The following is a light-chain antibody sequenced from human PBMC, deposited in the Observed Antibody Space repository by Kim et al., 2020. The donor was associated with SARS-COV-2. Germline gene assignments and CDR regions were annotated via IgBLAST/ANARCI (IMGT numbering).Light chain of an antibody. Sequence: SSELTQDPAVSVALGQTVSITCQGDSLRSYYATWYQQKPGQAPVLVIYGKNNRPSGIPDRFSGSSSGNTASLTITGTQADDEADYYCNSRDSSDNLGLFG. CDR3: NSRDSSDNLGL. V-gene: IGLV3-19*01. J-gene: IGLJ3*02. CDR1: SLRSYY. CDR2: GKN.